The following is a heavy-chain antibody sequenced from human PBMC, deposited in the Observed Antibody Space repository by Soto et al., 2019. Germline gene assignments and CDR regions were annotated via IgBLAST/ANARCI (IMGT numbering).Heavy chain of an antibody. CDR3: AVDYYDSSGWKLDDFDI. D-gene: IGHD3-22*01. CDR2: ISAYNGNT. J-gene: IGHJ3*02. CDR1: GYTFTSYG. Sequence: ASVKVSCKASGYTFTSYGISWVRQAPGQGLEWMGWISAYNGNTNYAQKLQGRVTMTTDTSTSTAYMELRSLRSDDTAVYYCAVDYYDSSGWKLDDFDIWGQGTMVTVSS. V-gene: IGHV1-18*04.